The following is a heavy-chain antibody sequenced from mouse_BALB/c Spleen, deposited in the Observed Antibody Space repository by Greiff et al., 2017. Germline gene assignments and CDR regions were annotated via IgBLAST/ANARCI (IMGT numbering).Heavy chain of an antibody. CDR3: ARDEEITTPPFAY. V-gene: IGHV1S81*02. CDR1: GYTFTSYW. Sequence: QVQLQQPGAELVKPGASVKLSCKASGYTFTSYWMHWVKQRPGQGLEWIGEINPSNGRTNYNEKFKSKATLTVDKSSSTAYMQLSSLTSEDSAVYYCARDEEITTPPFAYWGQGTLVTVSA. CDR2: INPSNGRT. D-gene: IGHD1-1*01. J-gene: IGHJ3*01.